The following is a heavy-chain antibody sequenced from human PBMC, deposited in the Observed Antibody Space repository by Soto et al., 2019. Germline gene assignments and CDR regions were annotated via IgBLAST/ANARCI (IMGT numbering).Heavy chain of an antibody. V-gene: IGHV5-51*01. J-gene: IGHJ6*02. CDR2: IYPGDSDT. D-gene: IGHD2-15*01. CDR1: GYSFTSYW. CDR3: ARQRGYCSGGSCYSEGPYYYYGMDV. Sequence: GESLKISCKASGYSFTSYWIGWVRQMPGKGLEWMGIIYPGDSDTRYSPSFQGQVTISADKSISTAYLQWSSLKASDTAMYYCARQRGYCSGGSCYSEGPYYYYGMDVWGQGTTVTVS.